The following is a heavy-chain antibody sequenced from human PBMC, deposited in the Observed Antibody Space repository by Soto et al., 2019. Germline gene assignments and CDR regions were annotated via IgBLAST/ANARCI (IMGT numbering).Heavy chain of an antibody. CDR1: TFTFSSWW. Sequence: GGSLRLSCAVSTFTFSSWWMSWVRQAPGKGLEWVANINHDGSEEYYVDSVKGRFTVSRDNAKNSLYLQMDSLRAEDTAVYYCARGFATDYWGQGTPVTVSS. D-gene: IGHD1-26*01. CDR2: INHDGSEE. J-gene: IGHJ4*02. CDR3: ARGFATDY. V-gene: IGHV3-7*01.